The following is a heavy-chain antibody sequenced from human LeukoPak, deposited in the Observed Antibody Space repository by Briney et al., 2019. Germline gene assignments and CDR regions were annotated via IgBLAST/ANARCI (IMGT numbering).Heavy chain of an antibody. CDR2: MNPNSGNT. V-gene: IGHV1-8*01. CDR3: ARAPDPLGYCSSTSCYEPDY. J-gene: IGHJ4*02. D-gene: IGHD2-2*01. Sequence: GASVKVSCKASGYTFSSDDINWVRQATGQGLEWMGWMNPNSGNTGYAQKFQGRVTMTRNTSISTAYMELSSLRSEDTAVYYCARAPDPLGYCSSTSCYEPDYWGQGTLVTVSS. CDR1: GYTFSSDD.